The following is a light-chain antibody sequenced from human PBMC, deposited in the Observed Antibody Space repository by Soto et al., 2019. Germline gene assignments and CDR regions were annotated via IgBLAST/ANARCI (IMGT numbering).Light chain of an antibody. J-gene: IGKJ5*01. CDR2: DAY. Sequence: IVLTQSPATLSLSPGERATLSCRASQSVSSYLAWYQQKPGQAPRLLIYDAYNRATGIPARFSGSGSGTDFTLTISSLQPEDFATYYCQQANSFPITFGQGTRLEIK. CDR1: QSVSSY. CDR3: QQANSFPIT. V-gene: IGKV3-11*01.